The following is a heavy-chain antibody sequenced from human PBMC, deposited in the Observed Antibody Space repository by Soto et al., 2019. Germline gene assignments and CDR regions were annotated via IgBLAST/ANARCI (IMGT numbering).Heavy chain of an antibody. CDR3: ARDPGLYYYDSSGYPDY. Sequence: GGSLRLSCAASGFTFSSYWMSWVRQAPGEGLEWVANIKQDGSEKYYVDSVKGRFTISRDNAKNSLYLQMNSLRAEDTAVYYCARDPGLYYYDSSGYPDYWGQGTLVPVYS. D-gene: IGHD3-22*01. J-gene: IGHJ4*02. V-gene: IGHV3-7*01. CDR2: IKQDGSEK. CDR1: GFTFSSYW.